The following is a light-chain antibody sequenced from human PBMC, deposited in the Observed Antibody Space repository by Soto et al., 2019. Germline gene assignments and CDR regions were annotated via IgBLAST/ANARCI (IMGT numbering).Light chain of an antibody. CDR3: CSYAGTYTGV. V-gene: IGLV2-11*01. CDR1: SSDVGRYSY. J-gene: IGLJ1*01. Sequence: QSLLTEPRSMSGSPGQSVSISCTGTSSDVGRYSYVSWYQQHPGKAPKLMIYDVSERPSGVPDRFSGSKSGNTASLTISGLQAEDEADYYCCSYAGTYTGVLGTGTKVNVL. CDR2: DVS.